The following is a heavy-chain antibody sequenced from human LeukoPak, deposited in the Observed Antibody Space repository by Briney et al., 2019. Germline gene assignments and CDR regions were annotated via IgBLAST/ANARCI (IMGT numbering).Heavy chain of an antibody. V-gene: IGHV7-4-1*02. CDR3: ARAWDSSGWYEVYFDY. D-gene: IGHD6-19*01. Sequence: ASVKVSCKASGYTFTSYAMNWVRQAPGQGLEWMGWINTNTGNPTYAQGFTGRFVFSLDTSVSTAYLQISSLKAEDTAVYYCARAWDSSGWYEVYFDYWGQGTLVTVSS. J-gene: IGHJ4*02. CDR1: GYTFTSYA. CDR2: INTNTGNP.